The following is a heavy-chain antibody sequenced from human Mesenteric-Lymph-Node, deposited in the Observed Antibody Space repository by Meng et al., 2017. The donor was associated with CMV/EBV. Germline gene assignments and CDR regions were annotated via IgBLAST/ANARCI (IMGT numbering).Heavy chain of an antibody. CDR2: INTDGSRT. D-gene: IGHD1-20*01. CDR1: GFTFSSYW. CDR3: AKILGNWNYLDY. V-gene: IGHV3-74*01. J-gene: IGHJ4*02. Sequence: GESLKISCAASGFTFSSYWMHWVRQAPGKGLVWVSRINTDGSRTDYADSVKGRFTISRDNAKNSLYLQMNSLRAEDTAVYYCAKILGNWNYLDYWGQGTLVTVSS.